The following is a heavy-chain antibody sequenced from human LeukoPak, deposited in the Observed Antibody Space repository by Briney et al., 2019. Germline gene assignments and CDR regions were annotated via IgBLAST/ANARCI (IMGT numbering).Heavy chain of an antibody. Sequence: PSHTLSLTCTVSGPSISSYYWSWIRQPAGKGLEGIGRIYTSGSTNYNPSLKSRVTMSVDTSKNQFSLKLSSVTAADTAGYYCARERMTYDFWSGYRREGFDYWGQGTLVTVSS. CDR2: IYTSGST. CDR1: GPSISSYY. D-gene: IGHD3-3*01. V-gene: IGHV4-4*07. CDR3: ARERMTYDFWSGYRREGFDY. J-gene: IGHJ4*02.